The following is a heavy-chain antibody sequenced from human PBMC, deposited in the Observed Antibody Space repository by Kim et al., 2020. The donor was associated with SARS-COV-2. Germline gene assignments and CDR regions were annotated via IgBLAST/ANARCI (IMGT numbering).Heavy chain of an antibody. V-gene: IGHV1-18*01. D-gene: IGHD6-19*01. CDR1: GYTFSSYG. CDR2: ISAYNGNT. CDR3: ARGVAGSYVDY. Sequence: ASVKVSCKTSGYTFSSYGRNWVRQAPGQGLEWVGWISAYNGNTNYAQKVQGRVTMTTNTSTSTAYMELRRLRSDDTAGYYCARGVAGSYVDYWGQGTLVIVSP. J-gene: IGHJ4*02.